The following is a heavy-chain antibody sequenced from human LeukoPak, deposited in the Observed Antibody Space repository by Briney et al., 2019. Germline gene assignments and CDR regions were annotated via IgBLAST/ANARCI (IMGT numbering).Heavy chain of an antibody. CDR3: ARLPGTNWMGEYYFDY. V-gene: IGHV3-48*03. CDR1: GFTFSSYE. J-gene: IGHJ4*02. D-gene: IGHD3-16*01. Sequence: PGGSLRLSCAASGFTFSSYEMNWVRQAPGKGLQWVSYISSSGNTIYYADSVKGRFTISRDNAKNSLYLQMNSLRAEDTAVYYCARLPGTNWMGEYYFDYWGQGTLVTVSS. CDR2: ISSSGNTI.